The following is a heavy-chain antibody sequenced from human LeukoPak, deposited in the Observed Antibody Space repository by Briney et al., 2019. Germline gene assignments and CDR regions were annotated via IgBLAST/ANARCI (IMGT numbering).Heavy chain of an antibody. V-gene: IGHV4-59*01. Sequence: SETLSLTCTVSGGSISSYYWSWIRQPPGKGLEWIGYIYYSGSTNYNPSLKSRVTISVDTSKNQFSLKLSSVTAADTAVYYCASTDSSGYYINYGMDVWGQRTTVTVSS. CDR2: IYYSGST. CDR3: ASTDSSGYYINYGMDV. D-gene: IGHD3-22*01. CDR1: GGSISSYY. J-gene: IGHJ6*02.